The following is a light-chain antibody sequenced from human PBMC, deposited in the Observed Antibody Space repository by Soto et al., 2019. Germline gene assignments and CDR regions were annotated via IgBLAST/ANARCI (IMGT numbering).Light chain of an antibody. J-gene: IGKJ1*01. CDR1: QNIYSN. CDR3: LQYHNLWA. CDR2: RAS. Sequence: EVELTQSPATLSVSPGERATLSCRASQNIYSNVAWYQQRPGQAPRLLIYRASTRATGIPARFSGSGSGTEFTLTISSLQSEDFTVYSCLQYHNLWAFGQGTKVDIK. V-gene: IGKV3-15*01.